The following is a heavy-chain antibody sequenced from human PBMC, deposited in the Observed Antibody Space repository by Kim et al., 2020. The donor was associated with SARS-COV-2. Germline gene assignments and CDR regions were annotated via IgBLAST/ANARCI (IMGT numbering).Heavy chain of an antibody. Sequence: VKGRFTITRDNSKNTLYLQMNSLGAEATAVYYCARDLGLVWFGDHYGMDVWGQGTTVTVSS. CDR3: ARDLGLVWFGDHYGMDV. D-gene: IGHD3-10*01. V-gene: IGHV3-30*01. J-gene: IGHJ6*02.